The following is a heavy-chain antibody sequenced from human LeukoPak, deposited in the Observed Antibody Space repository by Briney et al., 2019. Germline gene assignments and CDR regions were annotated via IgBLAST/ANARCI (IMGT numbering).Heavy chain of an antibody. V-gene: IGHV3-30*18. CDR1: GFTFSSYG. CDR3: AKNRLLLDYFDY. CDR2: ISYDGSNK. D-gene: IGHD2-2*01. Sequence: GGSLRLSCAASGFTFSSYGMHWVRQAPGKGLEWVAVISYDGSNKYYADSVKGRFTISRDNSKNTLYLQMNSLRAEDTAVYYCAKNRLLLDYFDYWGQGTLVTVSS. J-gene: IGHJ4*02.